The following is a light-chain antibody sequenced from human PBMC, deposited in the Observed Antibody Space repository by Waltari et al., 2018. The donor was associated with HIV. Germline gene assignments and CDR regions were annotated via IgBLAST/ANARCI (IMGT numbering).Light chain of an antibody. J-gene: IGLJ2*01. Sequence: QSALTQPASVSGSPGQSITISCTGTSRDISTYSFVSWYQKHPDKAPRLSIYDVDNRPSVVSRRFACSNPGDTSSRTISSIQADDDADYYCSSYTATTTVVFGGGTKFTVL. CDR2: DVD. CDR1: SRDISTYSF. V-gene: IGLV2-14*03. CDR3: SSYTATTTVV.